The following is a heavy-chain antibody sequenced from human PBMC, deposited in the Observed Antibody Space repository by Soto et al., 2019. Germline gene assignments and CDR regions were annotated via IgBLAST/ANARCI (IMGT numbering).Heavy chain of an antibody. J-gene: IGHJ6*02. CDR2: IHFSGSV. CDR3: AREDDGGDRDYYGLDV. Sequence: QVQLQQSGPGLVKPSQTLSLTCTVSGGSISGDYYHWTWIRQSPGKGLEWIGYIHFSGSVLYNPSFKSRPTISVDTSKNQFSLHLRCVTAADTAVYFCAREDDGGDRDYYGLDVWGQGTTVTVSS. V-gene: IGHV4-30-4*08. CDR1: GGSISGDYYH. D-gene: IGHD2-21*02.